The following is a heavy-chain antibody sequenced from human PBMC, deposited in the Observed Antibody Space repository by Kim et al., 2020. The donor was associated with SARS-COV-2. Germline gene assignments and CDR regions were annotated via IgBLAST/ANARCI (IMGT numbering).Heavy chain of an antibody. V-gene: IGHV4-4*02. D-gene: IGHD2-2*01. CDR1: GDSISSNYW. J-gene: IGHJ5*01. CDR3: ARVPGGCCASSCYFSS. Sequence: SETLSLTCAVSGDSISSNYWWTWVRQSPGKGLEWIGEAHHSGETNYNPSLKRRVVMSLDKSKNQFSLKLSSVTAADSATYYCARVPGGCCASSCYFSSWG. CDR2: AHHSGET.